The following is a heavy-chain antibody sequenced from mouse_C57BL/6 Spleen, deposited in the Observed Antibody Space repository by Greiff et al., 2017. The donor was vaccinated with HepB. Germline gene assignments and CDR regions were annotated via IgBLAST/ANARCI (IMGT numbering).Heavy chain of an antibody. J-gene: IGHJ2*01. CDR1: GFTFSNYW. V-gene: IGHV6-3*01. D-gene: IGHD1-1*01. CDR3: TREVYYYGSSYGY. CDR2: IRLKSDNYAT. Sequence: DVQLQESGGGLVQPGGSMKLSCVASGFTFSNYWMNWVRQSPEKGLEWVAQIRLKSDNYATHYAESVKGRFTISRDDSKSSVYLQMNNLRAEDTGIYYCTREVYYYGSSYGYWGQGTTLTVSS.